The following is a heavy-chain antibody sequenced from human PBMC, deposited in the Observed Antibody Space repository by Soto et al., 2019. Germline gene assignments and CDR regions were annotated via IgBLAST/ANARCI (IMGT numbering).Heavy chain of an antibody. CDR3: ARDREYSYGYNYYYYGMDV. CDR2: INPSGGST. V-gene: IGHV1-46*01. D-gene: IGHD5-18*01. J-gene: IGHJ6*02. Sequence: QVQLVQSGAEAKKPGASVKVSCKASGYTFTSYYMHWVRQAPGQGLEWMGIINPSGGSTSYAQKFQGRVTMTRDTSTSTVYMELSSLRSEDTAVYYCARDREYSYGYNYYYYGMDVWGQGTTVTVSS. CDR1: GYTFTSYY.